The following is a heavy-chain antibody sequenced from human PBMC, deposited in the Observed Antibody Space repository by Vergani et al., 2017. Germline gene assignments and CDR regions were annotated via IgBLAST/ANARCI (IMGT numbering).Heavy chain of an antibody. CDR3: ARAFDYYYYYMDV. V-gene: IGHV4-61*02. CDR1: GGSISSGSYY. D-gene: IGHD3-3*01. CDR2: IYTSGST. J-gene: IGHJ6*03. Sequence: QVQLQESGPRLVKPSQTLSLTCTVSGGSISSGSYYWSWIRQPAGKGLEWIGRIYTSGSTNYNPSLKSRVTISVDTSKNQFSLKLSSVTAADTAVYYCARAFDYYYYYMDVWGKGTTVTVSS.